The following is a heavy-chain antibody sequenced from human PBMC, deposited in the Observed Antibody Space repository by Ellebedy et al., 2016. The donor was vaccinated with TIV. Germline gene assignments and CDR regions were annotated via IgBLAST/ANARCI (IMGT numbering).Heavy chain of an antibody. CDR3: ARRGSYGDYAVQVNSWFAR. J-gene: IGHJ5*02. V-gene: IGHV3-7*01. CDR1: GFRFRSYW. D-gene: IGHD4-17*01. CDR2: IYQDGSKQ. Sequence: PGGSLRLSCVASGFRFRSYWMSWVRQAPGKGLEWVANIYQDGSKQYYVDSVKGRFTISRDNATKSLFLQMNSLRGEDTAVYYCARRGSYGDYAVQVNSWFARWGRGTLVTVSS.